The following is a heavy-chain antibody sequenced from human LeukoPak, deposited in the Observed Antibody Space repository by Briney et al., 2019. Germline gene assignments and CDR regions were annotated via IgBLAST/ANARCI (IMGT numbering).Heavy chain of an antibody. D-gene: IGHD1-26*01. J-gene: IGHJ5*02. CDR2: AYYSGST. V-gene: IGHV4-39*01. Sequence: NPSETLSLTCTGSGGSISSSSYYWGWIRQPPGKGLEWIGSAYYSGSTYHNPSLKSRVTISVDTSKNQFSLKLSSVTAADTAVYYYARHMELLYWLEPWGQGTLVTVSS. CDR3: ARHMELLYWLEP. CDR1: GGSISSSSYY.